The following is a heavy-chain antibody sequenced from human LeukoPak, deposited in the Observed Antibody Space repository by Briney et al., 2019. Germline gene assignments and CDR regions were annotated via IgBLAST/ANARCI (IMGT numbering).Heavy chain of an antibody. Sequence: KPSETLSLTCTVFGGSISTYYWTWIRQPPGKGLEWIGYNHYTGSTNHNPSLKSRVTMSVDTSKNQFSLKLSSVTAADTAVYYCARQALWFFDHWGQGTLVTVSS. J-gene: IGHJ4*02. CDR3: ARQALWFFDH. CDR2: NHYTGST. D-gene: IGHD2-21*01. CDR1: GGSISTYY. V-gene: IGHV4-59*08.